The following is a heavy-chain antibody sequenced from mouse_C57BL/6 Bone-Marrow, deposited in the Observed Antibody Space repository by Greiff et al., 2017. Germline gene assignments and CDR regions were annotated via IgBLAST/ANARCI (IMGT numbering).Heavy chain of an antibody. CDR3: ARMRGFYYYAMDY. J-gene: IGHJ4*01. CDR2: IWWDDDK. V-gene: IGHV8-8*01. CDR1: GFSLSTFGMG. Sequence: ESGPGILQPSQTLSLTCSFSGFSLSTFGMGVGWIRQPSGKGLEWLAHIWWDDDKYYNPALKSRLTISKDTSKNQGFLKIANVDTADTATDYCARMRGFYYYAMDYWGQGTSVTVSS.